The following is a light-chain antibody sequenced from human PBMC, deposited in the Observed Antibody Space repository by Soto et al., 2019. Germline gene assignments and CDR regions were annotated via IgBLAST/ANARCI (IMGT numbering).Light chain of an antibody. CDR1: SSDVGGYNY. CDR2: EVN. V-gene: IGLV2-8*01. J-gene: IGLJ1*01. Sequence: QSALTQPPSASGSPGQSVAISCTGTSSDVGGYNYVSWYQQHPGKAPKLMIYEVNKRPSGVPDRFSGSKSGNTASLTVAGLQAEDEAYYYFSSYAAITKVFAPGPQAAVL. CDR3: SSYAAITKV.